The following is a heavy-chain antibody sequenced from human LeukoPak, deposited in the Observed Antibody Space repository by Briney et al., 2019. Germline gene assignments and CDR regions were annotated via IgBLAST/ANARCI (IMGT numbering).Heavy chain of an antibody. J-gene: IGHJ6*03. CDR2: IYYSGST. D-gene: IGHD2-15*01. CDR3: ARTTEGYCRGRSCYSYYYYMDV. Sequence: LRLSCAASGFTFDDYGMSWIRQPPGKGLEWIGYIYYSGSTNYNPSLKSRVTISVDTSKNQFSLKLRSVTAADTAVYYCARTTEGYCRGRSCYSYYYYMDVWGKGTTVTVSS. CDR1: GFTFDDYG. V-gene: IGHV4-59*01.